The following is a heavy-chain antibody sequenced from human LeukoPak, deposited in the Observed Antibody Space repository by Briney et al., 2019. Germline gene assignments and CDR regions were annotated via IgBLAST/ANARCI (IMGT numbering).Heavy chain of an antibody. CDR3: ARVPTVTFFDH. Sequence: PGGSLRLSCAASGFSVSSNYVSWVRQAPGKGLEWVSVIYSGGTTYYADSIKGRFTISRDNSKNTLYLQMNSLRAEDTAVYYCARVPTVTFFDHWGQGTLVTVSS. CDR2: IYSGGTT. J-gene: IGHJ4*02. V-gene: IGHV3-53*01. D-gene: IGHD4-17*01. CDR1: GFSVSSNY.